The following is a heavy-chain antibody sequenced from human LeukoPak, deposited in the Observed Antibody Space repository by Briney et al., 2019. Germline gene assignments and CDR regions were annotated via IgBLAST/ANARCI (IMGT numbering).Heavy chain of an antibody. CDR1: GDSFSSNSVT. CDR3: ARRLTQYDCFDP. CDR2: TYYRSTWYN. J-gene: IGHJ5*02. V-gene: IGHV6-1*01. D-gene: IGHD2-2*01. Sequence: PSQTLSLTCAISGDSFSSNSVTWNWIRQSPSRGLEWLGRTYYRSTWYNDYAVSVRGRITVNPDASKNPFSLHLNSVTPEDTAVYYCARRLTQYDCFDPWGQGILVTVSS.